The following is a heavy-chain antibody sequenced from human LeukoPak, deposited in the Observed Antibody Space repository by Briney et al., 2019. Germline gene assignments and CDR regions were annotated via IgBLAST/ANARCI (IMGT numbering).Heavy chain of an antibody. D-gene: IGHD5-18*01. V-gene: IGHV3-21*01. CDR3: ARDRDTAMVNLYYFDY. CDR2: ISSSSYI. J-gene: IGHJ4*02. CDR1: GFTFSSYR. Sequence: GGSLRLSCAASGFTFSSYRMNWVRQAPGKGLEWVSSISSSSYIYYADSVKGRFTISRDNAKNSLYLQMNSLRAEDTAVYYCARDRDTAMVNLYYFDYWGQGTLVTVSS.